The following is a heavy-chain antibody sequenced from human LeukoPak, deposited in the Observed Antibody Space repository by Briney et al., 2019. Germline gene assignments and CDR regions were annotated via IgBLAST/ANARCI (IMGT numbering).Heavy chain of an antibody. V-gene: IGHV3-7*03. D-gene: IGHD3-16*02. CDR3: ARDYYDYVWGSYRHFDY. Sequence: GGSLRLSCVASGFTFSSYWMSWVRQAPGKGLEWVANIKQDGSEKYYVDSVKGRFTISRDNAKNSLYLQMNSLRAEDTAVYYCARDYYDYVWGSYRHFDYWGQGTLVTVSS. CDR2: IKQDGSEK. CDR1: GFTFSSYW. J-gene: IGHJ4*02.